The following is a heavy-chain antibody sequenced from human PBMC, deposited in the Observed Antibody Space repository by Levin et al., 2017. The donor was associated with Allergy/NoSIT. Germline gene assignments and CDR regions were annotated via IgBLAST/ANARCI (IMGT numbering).Heavy chain of an antibody. CDR2: IDPSAGST. CDR3: ARGGPSTTVPAAYSWFDP. Sequence: TPGGSLRLSCRPSGSTFTNYYLQWVRQAPGQGLEWMGVIDPSAGSTTYAQKFQGRVTMTRDTSTTTVYMELSSLRSEDTAVYHCARGGPSTTVPAAYSWFDPWGQGTLVTVSS. V-gene: IGHV1-46*01. CDR1: GSTFTNYY. D-gene: IGHD2-2*01. J-gene: IGHJ5*02.